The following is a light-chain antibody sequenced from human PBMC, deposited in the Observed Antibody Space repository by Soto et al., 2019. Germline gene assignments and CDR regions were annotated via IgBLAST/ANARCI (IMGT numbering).Light chain of an antibody. CDR2: DDS. CDR1: SSNIGAGYD. J-gene: IGLJ2*01. V-gene: IGLV1-40*01. CDR3: QSYDSSLSAVV. Sequence: QSVLTQPPSVSGAPGQRVTISCTGSSSNIGAGYDVHWYQQLPGTAPKLLIYDDSNRPSGVPDRFSGSKSGTSASLAITGLQAEDEADYYCQSYDSSLSAVVFGGGPSSPS.